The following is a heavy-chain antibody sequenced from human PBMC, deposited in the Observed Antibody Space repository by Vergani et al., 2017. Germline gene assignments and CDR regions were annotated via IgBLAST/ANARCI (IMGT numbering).Heavy chain of an antibody. CDR3: ARSDYFGGGSYYDSSGPLGPAFDI. CDR1: GYSFTSYW. CDR2: IDPSDSYT. J-gene: IGHJ3*02. Sequence: EVQLVQSGAEVKKPGESLRISCKGSGYSFTSYWISWVRQMPGKGREWMGRIDPSDSYTNESQSFQGHVTIAAYKSISTAYLQWCRLKASDTAMYYCARSDYFGGGSYYDSSGPLGPAFDIWGQGTMVTVSS. D-gene: IGHD3-22*01. V-gene: IGHV5-10-1*01.